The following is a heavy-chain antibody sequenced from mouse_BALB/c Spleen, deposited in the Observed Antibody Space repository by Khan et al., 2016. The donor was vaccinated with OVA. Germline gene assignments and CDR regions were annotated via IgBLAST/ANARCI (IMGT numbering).Heavy chain of an antibody. CDR3: AKRTTVYTMDY. CDR2: INPRSGYT. D-gene: IGHD2-14*01. Sequence: QVQLKESGAELARPGASVRMSCKASGYTFTSNTMHWIKQRPGQGLEWIGYINPRSGYTNYNQNFKDKATLTADKSSSPAYMQLSSLISEDSAVFYCAKRTTVYTMDYWGQGTSVTVSA. J-gene: IGHJ4*01. CDR1: GYTFTSNT. V-gene: IGHV1-4*01.